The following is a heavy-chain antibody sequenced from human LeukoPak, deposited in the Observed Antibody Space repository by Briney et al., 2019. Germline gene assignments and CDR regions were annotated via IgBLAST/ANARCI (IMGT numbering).Heavy chain of an antibody. D-gene: IGHD2-2*01. CDR1: GYTFTGYY. J-gene: IGHJ6*02. V-gene: IGHV1-2*02. CDR3: ARDHCSSTSCPHPHYYYGMDV. Sequence: ASVKVSCKASGYTFTGYYMHWVRQAPGQGLEWMGWINPNSGGTNYAQKFQGRVTTTRDTSISTAYMELSRLRSDDTAVYYCARDHCSSTSCPHPHYYYGMDVWGQGTTVTVSS. CDR2: INPNSGGT.